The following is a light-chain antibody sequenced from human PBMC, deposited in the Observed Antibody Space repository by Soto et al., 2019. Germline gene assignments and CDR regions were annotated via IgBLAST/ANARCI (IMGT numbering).Light chain of an antibody. J-gene: IGKJ5*01. CDR2: KAS. Sequence: DIQMTQSPSSLSASVGDRVTITFRASQSISSWLAWYQQKPGKAPKLLIYKASTLKSGVPSRFSGSGSGTEFTLTISSLEPEDFAIYYCQQRSNWITFGQGTRLEI. CDR3: QQRSNWIT. V-gene: IGKV1-5*03. CDR1: QSISSW.